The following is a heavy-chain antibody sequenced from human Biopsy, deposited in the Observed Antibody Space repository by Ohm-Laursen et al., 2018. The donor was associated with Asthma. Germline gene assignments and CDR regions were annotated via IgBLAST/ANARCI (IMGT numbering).Heavy chain of an antibody. CDR2: IATDGSNK. Sequence: SLRLSCSASGFTFSSYSMHWVRQAPGRGPEYVSFIATDGSNKFYADSVKGRFTVSRDNSKHTLYLHMTGLRADDKGVYYCVKDHSAGYYYFDDWGQGAQVTVSS. J-gene: IGHJ4*02. CDR3: VKDHSAGYYYFDD. V-gene: IGHV3-64D*08. D-gene: IGHD2-21*01. CDR1: GFTFSSYS.